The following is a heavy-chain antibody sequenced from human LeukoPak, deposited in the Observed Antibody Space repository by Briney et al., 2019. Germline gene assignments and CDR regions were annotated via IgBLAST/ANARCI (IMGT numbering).Heavy chain of an antibody. CDR2: IYYGGST. V-gene: IGHV4-39*01. CDR1: GGSISSSSYY. J-gene: IGHJ3*02. Sequence: PSETLSLTCTVSGGSISSSSYYWGWIRQPPGKGLEWIGSIYYGGSTYYNPSLKSRVTISVDTSKNQFSLRLSSVTAADTAVYYCARLLSSDWYKGAFDIWGQGTMVTVSS. CDR3: ARLLSSDWYKGAFDI. D-gene: IGHD6-19*01.